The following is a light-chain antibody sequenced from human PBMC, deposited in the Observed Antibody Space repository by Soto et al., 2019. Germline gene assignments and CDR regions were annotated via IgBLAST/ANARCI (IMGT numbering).Light chain of an antibody. Sequence: EVVMTQSPATLSVSPGERATLSCRASQSVSSNLVWYQQKPGQAPRLLIYGASTRATGIPARFSGSRSGTEFTLTISSLQSEDFAVYYCQHYNNWPPYTFGQGTKLEIK. CDR1: QSVSSN. CDR2: GAS. J-gene: IGKJ2*01. V-gene: IGKV3-15*01. CDR3: QHYNNWPPYT.